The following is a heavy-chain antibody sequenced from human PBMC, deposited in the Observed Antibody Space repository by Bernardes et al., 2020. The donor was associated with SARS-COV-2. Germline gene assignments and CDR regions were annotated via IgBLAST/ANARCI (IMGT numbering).Heavy chain of an antibody. J-gene: IGHJ4*02. Sequence: RGSLRLSCAASGFTFSAYTMHWVRQAPGKGLEWVAVTSTDESHRYYGASVRGRFTVSRDNSKSTLYLQMDSLRLEDTALYFCAREPIDGPPDYLDSWGQGTLVTVSS. D-gene: IGHD2-15*01. CDR3: AREPIDGPPDYLDS. V-gene: IGHV3-30*04. CDR1: GFTFSAYT. CDR2: TSTDESHR.